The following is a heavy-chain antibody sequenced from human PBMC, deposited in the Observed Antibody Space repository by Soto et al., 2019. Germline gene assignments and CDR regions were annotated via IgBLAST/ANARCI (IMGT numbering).Heavy chain of an antibody. CDR1: GYDFTTYG. J-gene: IGHJ4*02. CDR2: ISAHNGNT. V-gene: IGHV1-18*01. D-gene: IGHD1-1*01. CDR3: SRGRYGDY. Sequence: QVHLVQSGAEVKKPGASVKVSCKGSGYDFTTYGINWVRQAPGQGLEGMAWISAHNGNTDYAQKLQGRVTVTRDTSTSTAYMELRSLRADDAAVYYCSRGRYGDYWGQGALVTVSS.